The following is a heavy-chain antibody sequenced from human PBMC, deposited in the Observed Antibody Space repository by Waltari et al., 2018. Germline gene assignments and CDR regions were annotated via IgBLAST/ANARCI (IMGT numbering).Heavy chain of an antibody. D-gene: IGHD5-12*01. V-gene: IGHV3-66*02. CDR3: ASEALNSGYDFPPDY. Sequence: EVQLVESGGGLVQPGGSLRLSCAASGFTVSSNYMSWVRQAPGKGLEWVSVIYSGGSTYYAESGKGRFTISRDNSKNTLYLQMNSLRAEDTAVYYCASEALNSGYDFPPDYWGQGTLVTVSS. J-gene: IGHJ4*02. CDR2: IYSGGST. CDR1: GFTVSSNY.